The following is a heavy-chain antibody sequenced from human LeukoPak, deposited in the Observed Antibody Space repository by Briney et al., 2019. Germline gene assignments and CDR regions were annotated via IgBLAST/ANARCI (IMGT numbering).Heavy chain of an antibody. J-gene: IGHJ4*02. Sequence: GGSLRLSCAASGFTFSSYSMNWVRQAPGKGLEWVSYISFSSSTIYYADSVKGRFTISRDNAKNSLYLQMNSLRAEDTALYYCARGGENSGFDYWGQGTLVIASS. D-gene: IGHD6-19*01. CDR3: ARGGENSGFDY. V-gene: IGHV3-48*01. CDR1: GFTFSSYS. CDR2: ISFSSSTI.